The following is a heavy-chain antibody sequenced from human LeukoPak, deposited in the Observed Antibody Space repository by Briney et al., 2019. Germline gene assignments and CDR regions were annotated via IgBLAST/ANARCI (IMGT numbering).Heavy chain of an antibody. CDR2: IYYSGST. J-gene: IGHJ3*02. CDR1: GGSISSYY. CDR3: ATAEEARRGPGAFDI. Sequence: SETLSLTCTVSGGSISSYYWSWIRQPPGKGLEWIGYIYYSGSTNYNPSLKSRVTISVDTSKNQFSLKLSSVTAADTAVYYCATAEEARRGPGAFDIWGQGTMVTVSS. D-gene: IGHD1-1*01. V-gene: IGHV4-59*01.